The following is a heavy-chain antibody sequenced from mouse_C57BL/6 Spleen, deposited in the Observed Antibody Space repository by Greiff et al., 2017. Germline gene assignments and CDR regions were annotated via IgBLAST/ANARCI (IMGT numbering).Heavy chain of an antibody. Sequence: EVQLQQSGAELVKPGASVKLSCTASGFNFKDYYMHWVKQRPEQGLEWIGRIDPENGETKYAPKFQGKATITVDTSSNTAYLQLSSLTSADTAVYYCAGCGALYYYAMDYWGQGTSVTVSS. J-gene: IGHJ4*01. V-gene: IGHV14-2*01. CDR2: IDPENGET. D-gene: IGHD1-1*02. CDR1: GFNFKDYY. CDR3: AGCGALYYYAMDY.